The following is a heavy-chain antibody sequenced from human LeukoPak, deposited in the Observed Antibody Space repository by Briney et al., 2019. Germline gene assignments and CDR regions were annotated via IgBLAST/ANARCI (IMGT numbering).Heavy chain of an antibody. V-gene: IGHV3-21*01. Sequence: PGGSLRLSRAASGFTFSSYSMNWVRQAPGKGLEWVSSISSSSSYTYYADSVKGRFTISRDNAKNSLYLQMNSLRAEDTAVYYCARSLYYYDSSGYYRIWGDYYYGMDVWGQGTTVTVSS. CDR1: GFTFSSYS. CDR2: ISSSSSYT. CDR3: ARSLYYYDSSGYYRIWGDYYYGMDV. J-gene: IGHJ6*02. D-gene: IGHD3-22*01.